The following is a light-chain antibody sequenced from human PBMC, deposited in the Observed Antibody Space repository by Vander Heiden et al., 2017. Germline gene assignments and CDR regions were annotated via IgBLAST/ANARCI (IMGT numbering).Light chain of an antibody. CDR3: YSRDSSGNHLV. CDR2: GEN. Sequence: SSELTQDPAVSVALGQTVRITCQGDSLRSYYASWYQQKPGQAPVRVIYGENNRPSGIPDRFSDSSSGNTASLTIPGAQAEDDADYYCYSRDSSGNHLVFGGGTKLTVL. J-gene: IGLJ2*01. V-gene: IGLV3-19*01. CDR1: SLRSYY.